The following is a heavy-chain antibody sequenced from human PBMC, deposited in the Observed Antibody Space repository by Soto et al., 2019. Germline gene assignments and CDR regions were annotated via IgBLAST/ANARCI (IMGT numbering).Heavy chain of an antibody. CDR3: ARGGALSTSWYWGDGLDS. D-gene: IGHD6-13*01. Sequence: QVQLEQSGSEVKKSGSSVKVSCKASGYSFSSHAVSWARQAPGQGLEWMGGIIPVFGTPSYAQKFQGRVTISADKSTNTSSLELRSLRSEDTAVYYCARGGALSTSWYWGDGLDSWGQGTQVTVSS. V-gene: IGHV1-69*06. CDR2: IIPVFGTP. CDR1: GYSFSSHA. J-gene: IGHJ4*02.